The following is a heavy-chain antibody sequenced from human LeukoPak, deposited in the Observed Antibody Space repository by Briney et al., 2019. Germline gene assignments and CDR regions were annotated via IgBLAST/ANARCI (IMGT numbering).Heavy chain of an antibody. CDR3: ARVGIAAAGTRRDWYFDL. CDR1: GFTFRSYG. Sequence: GGSLRLSCVASGFTFRSYGMHWVRQAPGKGLEWVAVIWYDGSNKYYADSVKGRFTISRDNSKNTLYLQMNSLRAEDMAVYYCARVGIAAAGTRRDWYFDLWGRGTLVTVSS. D-gene: IGHD6-13*01. V-gene: IGHV3-33*01. CDR2: IWYDGSNK. J-gene: IGHJ2*01.